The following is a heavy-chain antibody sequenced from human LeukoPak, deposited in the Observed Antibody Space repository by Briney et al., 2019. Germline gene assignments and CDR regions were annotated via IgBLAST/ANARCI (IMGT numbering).Heavy chain of an antibody. CDR3: ARSKGGAQREYGMDV. CDR1: GFTFKNYG. CDR2: ISSGSSYI. Sequence: PGGSLRLSCAVSGFTFKNYGMNWVRQAPGKGLEWVSSISSGSSYIDYADSLQGRFTISRDNAKSSLYLQMNSLRGEDTAVYYCARSKGGAQREYGMDVWGQGTTVTVSS. D-gene: IGHD1-1*01. V-gene: IGHV3-21*06. J-gene: IGHJ6*02.